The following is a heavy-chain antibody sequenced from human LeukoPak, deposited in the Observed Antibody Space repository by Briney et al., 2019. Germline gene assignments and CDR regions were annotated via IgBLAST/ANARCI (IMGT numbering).Heavy chain of an antibody. CDR2: IWYDGSNK. CDR1: GFSFSTHG. V-gene: IGHV3-33*01. J-gene: IGHJ4*02. Sequence: PGRSLRLSCAASGFSFSTHGMHWVRQAPGKGLEWVAFIWYDGSNKYYADSVKGRFTIPRDDLRNTLYLQMNSLRAEDTAVYYCARGVSGDYFDFWGQGTLVTVSS. CDR3: ARGVSGDYFDF. D-gene: IGHD3-3*02.